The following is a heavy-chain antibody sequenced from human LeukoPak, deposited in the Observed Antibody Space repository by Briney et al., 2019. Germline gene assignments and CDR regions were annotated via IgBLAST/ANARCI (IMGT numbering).Heavy chain of an antibody. J-gene: IGHJ4*02. V-gene: IGHV3-53*01. D-gene: IGHD1-26*01. CDR3: VREWELLRVYDY. Sequence: GGSLRLPCAASDRTVTFPYMSWVRQAPGKGLGWVSVIYSDGNTFYTDSVKDRFTISRDSSRTTLYLQMNSLRPEDTAVYYCVREWELLRVYDYWGQGTLVTVSS. CDR1: DRTVTFPY. CDR2: IYSDGNT.